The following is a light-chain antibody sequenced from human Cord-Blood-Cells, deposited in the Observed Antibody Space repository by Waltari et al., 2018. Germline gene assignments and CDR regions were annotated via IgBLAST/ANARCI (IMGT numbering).Light chain of an antibody. Sequence: DIQMTQSPSSLSASVGDRVTITCRASQSISSYLNWYQQKPGKAPKLLIYAASSLQSGVPSRFSGSGSGTDFTLTISSLQPEDFATYYWQQSYSTPLTFGRGTKLEIK. CDR3: QQSYSTPLT. CDR1: QSISSY. V-gene: IGKV1-39*01. CDR2: AAS. J-gene: IGKJ2*01.